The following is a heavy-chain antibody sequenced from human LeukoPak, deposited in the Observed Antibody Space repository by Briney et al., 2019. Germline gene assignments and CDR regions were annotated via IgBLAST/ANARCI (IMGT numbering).Heavy chain of an antibody. CDR2: IYYSGST. V-gene: IGHV4-39*01. J-gene: IGHJ6*03. CDR1: GGSISSSSYY. Sequence: SETLSLTCTVSGGSISSSSYYWGWIRQPPGKGLEWIGSIYYSGSTYYNPSLKSRVTISVDTSKNQFSLKLSSVTAADTAVYYCARHGSGYDFYYYYYYMDVWGKGTTVTISS. D-gene: IGHD5-12*01. CDR3: ARHGSGYDFYYYYYYMDV.